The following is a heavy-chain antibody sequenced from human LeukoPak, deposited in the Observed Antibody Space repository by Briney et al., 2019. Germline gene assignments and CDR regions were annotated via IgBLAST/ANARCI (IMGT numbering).Heavy chain of an antibody. V-gene: IGHV4-39*07. CDR3: ARDRLYYGSGSPFDY. CDR2: IYYSGST. D-gene: IGHD3-10*01. Sequence: SETLSLTCTVSGGSISSSNHYWGWIRQPPGKGLKWIGSIYYSGSTYYNPSLKSRVTISVDTSKNQFSLKLSSVTAADTAVYYCARDRLYYGSGSPFDYWGQGTLVTVSS. J-gene: IGHJ4*02. CDR1: GGSISSSNHY.